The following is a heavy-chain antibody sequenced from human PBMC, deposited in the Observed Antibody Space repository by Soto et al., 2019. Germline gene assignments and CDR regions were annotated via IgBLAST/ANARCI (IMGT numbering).Heavy chain of an antibody. CDR3: SRGSLPAAGIIDY. Sequence: PGGSLRLSCTASGFTFGDYGMSWVRQAPGKGLEWVGIVRSKTYSGTTDYAASVKGRFTISRDDSKSIAYLQMNSLKTEDTAVYYCSRGSLPAAGIIDYWGQGTLVTVSS. CDR2: VRSKTYSGTT. V-gene: IGHV3-49*04. J-gene: IGHJ4*02. CDR1: GFTFGDYG. D-gene: IGHD6-13*01.